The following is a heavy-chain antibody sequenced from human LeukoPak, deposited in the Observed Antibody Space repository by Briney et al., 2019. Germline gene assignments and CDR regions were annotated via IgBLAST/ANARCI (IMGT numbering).Heavy chain of an antibody. CDR2: IYYSGST. D-gene: IGHD3-16*01. Sequence: PSETLSLTCTVSEGSISSSYWSWIRQAPGKGLESIGYIYYSGSTNYNPSPKSRVSISVDTSKSQFSLKLSSVTAADTAVYYCARALTLGDYYYYGMDVWGQGTTVTVS. CDR3: ARALTLGDYYYYGMDV. J-gene: IGHJ6*02. V-gene: IGHV4-59*13. CDR1: EGSISSSY.